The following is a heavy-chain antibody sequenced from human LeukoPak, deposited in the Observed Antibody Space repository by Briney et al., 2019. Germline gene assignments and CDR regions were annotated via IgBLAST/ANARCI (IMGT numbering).Heavy chain of an antibody. CDR2: IYYSGST. D-gene: IGHD3-9*01. CDR3: ARTSYFGSELDYYYYYMDV. V-gene: IGHV4-59*01. J-gene: IGHJ6*03. CDR1: GGSISSYY. Sequence: SETLSLTCTVSGGSISSYYWSWIRQPPGKGLEWIGYIYYSGSTNYNPSLKSRVTISVDTSKNQFSLKLSSVTAADTAVYYCARTSYFGSELDYYYYYMDVWGKGTTVTVSS.